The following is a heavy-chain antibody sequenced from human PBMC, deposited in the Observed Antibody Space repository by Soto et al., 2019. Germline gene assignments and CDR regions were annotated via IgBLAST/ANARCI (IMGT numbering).Heavy chain of an antibody. D-gene: IGHD6-19*01. CDR1: GYPFTSYH. V-gene: IGHV1-8*01. CDR2: MNPDSGST. J-gene: IGHJ5*02. CDR3: ARGRFISKGYDSGWYIAH. Sequence: QVQLVQSGAEVKKPGASVKVSCKPSGYPFTSYHVNWVRQAPGQGLEWMGWMNPDSGSTDYALKFQGRLTMTRNTSMSTAYSELRSRTSEYTAIYYCARGRFISKGYDSGWYIAHWGQGTQVIGSS.